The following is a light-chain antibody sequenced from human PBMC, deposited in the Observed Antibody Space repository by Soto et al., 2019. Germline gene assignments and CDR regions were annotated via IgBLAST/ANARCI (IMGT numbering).Light chain of an antibody. V-gene: IGLV1-44*01. J-gene: IGLJ1*01. CDR2: SDN. CDR3: AAWDDSLSGQV. Sequence: QSVLTQPPSASGTPGQRVTISCSGSSSNIGGNAVNWYQQLPRTAPKLLIYSDNQRPSGVPDRFSGSKSGTSASLAISGLQSEDEADYYCAAWDDSLSGQVFGTGTKVTVL. CDR1: SSNIGGNA.